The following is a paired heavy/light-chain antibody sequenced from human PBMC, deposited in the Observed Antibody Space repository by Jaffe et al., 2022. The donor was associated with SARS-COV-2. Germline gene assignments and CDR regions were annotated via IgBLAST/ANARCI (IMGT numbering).Heavy chain of an antibody. CDR3: VRENDWLLGF. CDR1: GYTFTSST. CDR2: INAGNGNL. J-gene: IGHJ4*02. V-gene: IGHV1-3*01. Sequence: QVQLAQSGAEVKKPGASVKVSCKASGYTFTSSTMHWVRQAPGQSLEWMGWINAGNGNLKYSQKFRGRVAITMDTSASTAYMELSSLKSEDTAVYYCVRENDWLLGFWGQGTLVTVSS. D-gene: IGHD3-9*01.
Light chain of an antibody. CDR2: DVT. V-gene: IGLV2-11*01. Sequence: QSALTQPRSVSGSPGQSVTISCTGTGSDVGAYNYVSWYQQHPGKAPKLMIYDVTKRPSGVPDRFSGSKSGNTASLTISGLQAEDESDYYCCSYAGDYTWVFGGGTKLTVL. CDR1: GSDVGAYNY. J-gene: IGLJ3*02. CDR3: CSYAGDYTWV.